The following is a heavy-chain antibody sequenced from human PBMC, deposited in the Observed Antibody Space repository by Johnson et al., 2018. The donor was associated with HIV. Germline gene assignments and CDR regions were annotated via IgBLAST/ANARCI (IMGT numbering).Heavy chain of an antibody. CDR1: GFTVSSNY. Sequence: VQLVESGGGLVQPGGSLRLSCAASGFTVSSNYMSWVRQAPGKGLAWVSVIYSGGSTYYADYVKGRFSISRANAKSSVYLQMNSLRAEDTAVYYCARRGLANAFDILGQGTMVTVSS. CDR2: IYSGGST. D-gene: IGHD3-10*01. CDR3: ARRGLANAFDI. V-gene: IGHV3-66*01. J-gene: IGHJ3*02.